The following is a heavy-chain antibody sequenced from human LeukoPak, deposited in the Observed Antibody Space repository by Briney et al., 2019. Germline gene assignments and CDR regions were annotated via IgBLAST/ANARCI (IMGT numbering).Heavy chain of an antibody. J-gene: IGHJ4*02. V-gene: IGHV1-24*01. CDR2: FDPEDGET. CDR1: GYTLTELS. D-gene: IGHD3-22*01. Sequence: ASVKVSCKVSGYTLTELSMHWVRQAPGKGLEWMGGFDPEDGETIYAQKFQGRVTMTEDTSTDTAYMELSSLRSDDTAVHYCARGFPPRRNYDSSGYYSYYFDYWGQGTLVTVSS. CDR3: ARGFPPRRNYDSSGYYSYYFDY.